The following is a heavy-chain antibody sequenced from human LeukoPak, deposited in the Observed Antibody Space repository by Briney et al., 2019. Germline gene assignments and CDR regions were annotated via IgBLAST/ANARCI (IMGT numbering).Heavy chain of an antibody. CDR3: ARDSGGINNF. Sequence: PGGSLRLSCAASGFTVSSNYMSWVRQAPGKGLEWVSVIYSGGSTYYADSVKGRFTISRDNSKNTLFLQMNSLRAEDTAVYFCARDSGGINNFWGQGTLVTVSS. D-gene: IGHD1-14*01. CDR1: GFTVSSNY. J-gene: IGHJ4*02. V-gene: IGHV3-53*01. CDR2: IYSGGST.